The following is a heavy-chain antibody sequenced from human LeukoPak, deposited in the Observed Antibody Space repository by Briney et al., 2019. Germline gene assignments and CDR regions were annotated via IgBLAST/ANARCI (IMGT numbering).Heavy chain of an antibody. Sequence: ASVKVSCKASGGTFSSYAISWVRQAPGQGLEWMGWISAYNGNTNYAQKLQGRVTMTTDTSTSTAYMELRSLRSDDTAVYYCARETPYSSSTKIPRAHDAFDIWGQGTMVTVSS. D-gene: IGHD6-19*01. CDR2: ISAYNGNT. CDR3: ARETPYSSSTKIPRAHDAFDI. V-gene: IGHV1-18*01. J-gene: IGHJ3*02. CDR1: GGTFSSYA.